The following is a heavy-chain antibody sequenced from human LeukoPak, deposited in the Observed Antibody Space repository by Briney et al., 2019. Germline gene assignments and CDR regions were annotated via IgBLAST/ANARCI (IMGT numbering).Heavy chain of an antibody. J-gene: IGHJ4*02. CDR2: ISSSSSYI. Sequence: PGRSLRLSCAASGFTFTNYGMHWVRQAPGKGLEWVSSISSSSSYIYYADSVKGRFTISRDNAKNSLYLQMNSLRAEDTAVYYCAATRGYCSGGSCYPLYYFDYWGQGTLVTVSS. CDR1: GFTFTNYG. D-gene: IGHD2-15*01. CDR3: AATRGYCSGGSCYPLYYFDY. V-gene: IGHV3-21*01.